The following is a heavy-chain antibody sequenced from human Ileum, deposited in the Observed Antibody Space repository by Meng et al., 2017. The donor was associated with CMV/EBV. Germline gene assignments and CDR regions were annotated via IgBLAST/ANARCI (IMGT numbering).Heavy chain of an antibody. Sequence: GGSLRLSCAASGFTFSSYSFNWVRQAPGKGLEWVPHISHSISLIYYADAARGRFTISRDDARDSVYLQMNSLRAEDKAVYYCTRDLGVAYSMDVWGQGTTVTVSS. D-gene: IGHD3-16*01. CDR3: TRDLGVAYSMDV. J-gene: IGHJ6*02. CDR2: ISHSISLI. V-gene: IGHV3-21*05. CDR1: GFTFSSYS.